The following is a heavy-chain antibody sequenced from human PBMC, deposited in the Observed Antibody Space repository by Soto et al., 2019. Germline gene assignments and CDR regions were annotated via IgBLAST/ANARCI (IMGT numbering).Heavy chain of an antibody. Sequence: PSETLSLTCAVYGGSFSGYYWSWIRQPPGKGLEWIGEINHSGSTNYNPSLKSRVTISLDTSKNQFSLKLSSVTAADTAVYYCARGRTVTPTYYFDYWGQGTLVPVSS. CDR2: INHSGST. CDR1: GGSFSGYY. CDR3: ARGRTVTPTYYFDY. V-gene: IGHV4-34*01. D-gene: IGHD1-1*01. J-gene: IGHJ4*02.